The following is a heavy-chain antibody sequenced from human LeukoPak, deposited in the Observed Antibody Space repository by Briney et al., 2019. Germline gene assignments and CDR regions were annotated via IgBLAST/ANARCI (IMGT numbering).Heavy chain of an antibody. D-gene: IGHD4-17*01. CDR2: IKSKTDGGTT. CDR1: GFTFSSYA. J-gene: IGHJ4*02. V-gene: IGHV3-15*01. CDR3: TTSPLTVTSIDY. Sequence: PGGSLRLSCAASGFTFSSYAMSWVRQAPGKGLEWVGRIKSKTDGGTTDYAAPVKGRFTISRDDSKNTLYLQMNSLKTEDTAVYYCTTSPLTVTSIDYWGQGTLVTVSS.